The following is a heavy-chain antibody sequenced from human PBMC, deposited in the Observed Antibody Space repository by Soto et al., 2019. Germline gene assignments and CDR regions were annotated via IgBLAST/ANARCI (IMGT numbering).Heavy chain of an antibody. CDR2: ISYDGSNK. V-gene: IGHV3-30*18. CDR3: AKEEGYGDYLYYFDY. D-gene: IGHD4-17*01. Sequence: QVQLVESGGGVVQPGRSLRLSCAASGFTFSSYGMHWVRQAPGKGLEWVAVISYDGSNKYYADSVKGRFTISRDNSKNTLYLQMNSLRAEDTAVYYCAKEEGYGDYLYYFDYWGQGTLVTVSS. J-gene: IGHJ4*02. CDR1: GFTFSSYG.